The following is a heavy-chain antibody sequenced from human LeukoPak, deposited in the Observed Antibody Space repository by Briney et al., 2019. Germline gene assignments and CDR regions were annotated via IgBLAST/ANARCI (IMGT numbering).Heavy chain of an antibody. CDR2: IYYSGST. Sequence: SETLSLTCTDFGGSLSSSSYYWGWVRQPPGTGLEWLGSIYYSGSTYYNTSLKSRVTISVATSKNQFSLKLSSVTAADPAVYYCAIQDGNVLLWFGELSWFDPWGQGTLVTVSS. J-gene: IGHJ5*02. D-gene: IGHD3-10*01. CDR1: GGSLSSSSYY. V-gene: IGHV4-39*01. CDR3: AIQDGNVLLWFGELSWFDP.